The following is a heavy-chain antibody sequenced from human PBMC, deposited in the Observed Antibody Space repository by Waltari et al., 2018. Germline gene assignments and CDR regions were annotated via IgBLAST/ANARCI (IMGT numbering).Heavy chain of an antibody. D-gene: IGHD1-26*01. J-gene: IGHJ3*02. Sequence: QVQLQDSGPGLVQPSETLSLPFTVPGGPLATHYWNWIRQPPGKGREWIGYSHHSGNTKYNPSLKSRVTLSVDTSKNQFSLKLSSVTAADTAVYYCARWGANSGNSLHAFDIWGQGVMVTVSS. V-gene: IGHV4-59*11. CDR1: GGPLATHY. CDR3: ARWGANSGNSLHAFDI. CDR2: SHHSGNT.